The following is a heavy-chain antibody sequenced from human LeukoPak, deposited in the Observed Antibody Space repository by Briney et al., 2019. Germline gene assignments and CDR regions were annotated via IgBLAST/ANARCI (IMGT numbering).Heavy chain of an antibody. V-gene: IGHV1-46*01. Sequence: ASLKVSCKASGYTFTSYYMHWVRQAPGQGLEWMGIINPSGGSTSYAQKFQGRVTMTRDTSTSTVHMELSSLTSEDTAVYYCARDYNSISMILVGPLDYWGQGTLVTVSS. D-gene: IGHD3-22*01. CDR3: ARDYNSISMILVGPLDY. CDR1: GYTFTSYY. CDR2: INPSGGST. J-gene: IGHJ4*02.